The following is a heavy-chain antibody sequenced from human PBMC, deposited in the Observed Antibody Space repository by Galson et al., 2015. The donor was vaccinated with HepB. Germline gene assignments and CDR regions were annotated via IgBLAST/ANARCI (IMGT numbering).Heavy chain of an antibody. D-gene: IGHD5-12*01. V-gene: IGHV3-21*01. Sequence: SLRLSCAASGFTFSSYSMNWVRQAPGEGLEWVSSISSSSSYIYYADSVKGRFTISRDNAKNSLYLQMNSLRAEDTAVYYCARERGGYVGYYYGMDVWGQGTTVTVSS. J-gene: IGHJ6*02. CDR3: ARERGGYVGYYYGMDV. CDR1: GFTFSSYS. CDR2: ISSSSSYI.